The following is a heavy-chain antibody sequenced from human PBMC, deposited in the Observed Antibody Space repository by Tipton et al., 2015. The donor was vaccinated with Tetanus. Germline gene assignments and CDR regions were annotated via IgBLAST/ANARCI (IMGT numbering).Heavy chain of an antibody. CDR2: IYPGDSDT. CDR1: GYSFTSYW. D-gene: IGHD6-19*01. J-gene: IGHJ5*02. CDR3: ARLLTIAVAPTGWFDP. Sequence: QLVQSGAEVKKPGESLKISCKGSGYSFTSYWIGWVRQMPGKGLEWMWIIYPGDSDTRYSPSLQGRVTISADKSISTAYLQWSSLKASDTAMYYCARLLTIAVAPTGWFDPWGQGTLVTVSS. V-gene: IGHV5-51*01.